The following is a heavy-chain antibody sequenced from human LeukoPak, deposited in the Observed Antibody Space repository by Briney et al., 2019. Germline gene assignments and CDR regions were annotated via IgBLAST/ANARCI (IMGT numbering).Heavy chain of an antibody. CDR3: AKRAMVTGYWFDP. D-gene: IGHD5-18*01. Sequence: AESLKISCKGSGYSFTSYWIGWVRQMPGKGLEWMGIIYPGDSDTRYSPSFQVQVTISADNSISTTYLHLSSLTASDTAMYYCAKRAMVTGYWFDPWGRGTLVTVSA. J-gene: IGHJ5*02. CDR1: GYSFTSYW. CDR2: IYPGDSDT. V-gene: IGHV5-51*01.